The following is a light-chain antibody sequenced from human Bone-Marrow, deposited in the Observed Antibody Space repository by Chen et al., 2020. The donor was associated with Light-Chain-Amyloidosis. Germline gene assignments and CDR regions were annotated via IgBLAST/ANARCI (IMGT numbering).Light chain of an antibody. V-gene: IGLV1-47*01. Sequence: QSVLTQPPSASGTPGQRVTISCSGSSSNIGNNYVYWYQQVPRTAPKLLIYKNNQRPSGVPDRFSGSRSGTSASLAISGLRSEDDADYYCAAWDDGLNGVLFGGGTKLTVL. CDR2: KNN. CDR1: SSNIGNNY. J-gene: IGLJ2*01. CDR3: AAWDDGLNGVL.